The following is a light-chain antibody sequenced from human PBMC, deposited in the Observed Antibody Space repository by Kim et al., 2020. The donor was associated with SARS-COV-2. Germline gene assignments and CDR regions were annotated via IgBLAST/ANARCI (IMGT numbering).Light chain of an antibody. CDR1: QSVGSS. CDR2: DAS. J-gene: IGKJ1*01. CDR3: QQSANWPRT. Sequence: VSPGERATLSCRASQSVGSSLAWYQQKPGQAPRLIIYDASTRATGIPARFSGSGSGTDFTLTISRLQSEDFAVYYCQQSANWPRTFGHGTKVEIK. V-gene: IGKV3-15*01.